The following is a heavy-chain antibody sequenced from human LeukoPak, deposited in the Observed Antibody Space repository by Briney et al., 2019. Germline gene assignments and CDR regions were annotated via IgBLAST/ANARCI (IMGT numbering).Heavy chain of an antibody. CDR1: GFTFSSYA. CDR3: AKGGYGYDY. CDR2: ISYDGSNK. J-gene: IGHJ4*02. D-gene: IGHD5-18*01. V-gene: IGHV3-30*04. Sequence: GGSLRLSCAASGFTFSSYAMHWVRQAPGKGLEWVAVISYDGSNKYYADSVKGRFTISRDNSKNTLYLQMNSLRAEDTAVYYCAKGGYGYDYWGQGTLVTVSS.